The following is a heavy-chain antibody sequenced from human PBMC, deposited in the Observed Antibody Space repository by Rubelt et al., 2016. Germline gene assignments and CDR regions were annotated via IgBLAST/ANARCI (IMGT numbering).Heavy chain of an antibody. D-gene: IGHD1-14*01. CDR3: ARVAPGEGHDFELGVGLSELDY. V-gene: IGHV3-30*04. Sequence: TFSSYAMHWVRQAPGKGLEWVAVISYDGSNKYYADSVKGRFTISRDNSKNTLYLQMNSLRAEDTAVYYCARVAPGEGHDFELGVGLSELDYWGQGTLVTVSS. CDR1: TFSSYA. J-gene: IGHJ4*02. CDR2: ISYDGSNK.